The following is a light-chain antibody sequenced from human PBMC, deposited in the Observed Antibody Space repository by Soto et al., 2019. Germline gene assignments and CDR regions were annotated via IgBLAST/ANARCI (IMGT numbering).Light chain of an antibody. V-gene: IGLV4-69*01. CDR1: SGHNNYA. Sequence: QPVLTQSPSASASLGASVKLTCTLSSGHNNYAIAWHQQQPEKGPRYLMKLNSDGSHTKGDWNPDRFSGSSSGAERYLTISSLQSWDKAGGYCQPWGTGTWVFGGGTKRTAL. CDR3: QPWGTGTWV. J-gene: IGLJ3*02. CDR2: LNSDGSH.